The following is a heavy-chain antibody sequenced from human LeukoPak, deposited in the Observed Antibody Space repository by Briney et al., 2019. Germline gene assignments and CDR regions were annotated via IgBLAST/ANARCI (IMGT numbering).Heavy chain of an antibody. CDR3: AKAFSFGTAPFDY. V-gene: IGHV3-30*02. J-gene: IGHJ4*02. D-gene: IGHD1-14*01. CDR2: IRYDGSNK. CDR1: GFTFSSYG. Sequence: GGSLRLSCAASGFTFSSYGMHWVRQAPGKGLEWVAFIRYDGSNKYYADSVKGRFTISGDNPKNTLYLQMNSLRAEDTAVYYCAKAFSFGTAPFDYWGQGTLVTVSS.